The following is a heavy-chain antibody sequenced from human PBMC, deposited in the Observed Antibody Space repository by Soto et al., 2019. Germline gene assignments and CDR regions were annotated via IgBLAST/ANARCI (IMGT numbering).Heavy chain of an antibody. CDR3: VIRSVSKQGSQLLYSAYNYFDY. J-gene: IGHJ4*02. CDR1: GFTFSSYA. CDR2: ISGSGGST. Sequence: GGSLRLSCAASGFTFSSYAMSWVRQAPGKGLEWVSAISGSGGSTYYADSVKGRFTISRDNSKNTLYLQMNSLRAEDTAVYYCVIRSVSKQGSQLLYSAYNYFDYWGQGTLVTVSS. D-gene: IGHD2-2*02. V-gene: IGHV3-23*01.